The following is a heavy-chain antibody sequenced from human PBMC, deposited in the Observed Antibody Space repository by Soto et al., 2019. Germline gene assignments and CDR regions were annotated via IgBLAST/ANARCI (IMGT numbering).Heavy chain of an antibody. CDR2: IYPADSDT. D-gene: IGHD3-10*01. V-gene: IGHV5-51*01. CDR1: GDTFSIHW. J-gene: IGHJ3*02. Sequence: GESLKISCKGSGDTFSIHWIAWVRQMPGKGLELMGLIYPADSDTRYSPSFEGQVTISVDKSISTAYLQWSFLKASDTAMYYCXRPQAKELGTIRGAFDIWGQGTKVTVSS. CDR3: XRPQAKELGTIRGAFDI.